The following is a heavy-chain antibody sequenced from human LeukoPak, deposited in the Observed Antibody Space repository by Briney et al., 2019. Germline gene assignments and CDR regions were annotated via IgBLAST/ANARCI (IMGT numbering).Heavy chain of an antibody. CDR3: ARGIAAQSGIDY. J-gene: IGHJ4*02. Sequence: GASVKVSCKASGYTFTSYDINWVRQATGQGLEWMGWMNPNSGNTGYAQKFQGRVTITRNTSISTAYMELSSLRSEGTAVYYCARGIAAQSGIDYWGQGTLVTVSS. D-gene: IGHD6-6*01. CDR2: MNPNSGNT. V-gene: IGHV1-8*03. CDR1: GYTFTSYD.